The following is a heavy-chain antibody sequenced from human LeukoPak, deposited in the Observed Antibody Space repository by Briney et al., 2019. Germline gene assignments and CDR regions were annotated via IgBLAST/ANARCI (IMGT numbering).Heavy chain of an antibody. V-gene: IGHV3-30*04. D-gene: IGHD2-15*01. CDR1: GFTFSSYA. Sequence: PGGSLRLSCAASGFTFSSYAMHWVRQAPGKGLEWVAVISYDGSNKYYADSVKGRFTISRDNSKNTLYLQMSSLRAEDTAVYYCARDGPSLRYCSGGSCSGDAFDIWGQGTMVTVSS. CDR2: ISYDGSNK. CDR3: ARDGPSLRYCSGGSCSGDAFDI. J-gene: IGHJ3*02.